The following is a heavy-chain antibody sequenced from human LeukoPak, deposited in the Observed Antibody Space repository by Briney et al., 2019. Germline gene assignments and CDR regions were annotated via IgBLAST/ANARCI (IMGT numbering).Heavy chain of an antibody. V-gene: IGHV3-30*02. CDR2: IWYDGSNK. CDR1: GFTFSSYG. CDR3: AKDGCSGGSCQADY. D-gene: IGHD2-15*01. Sequence: GGSLRLSCAASGFTFSSYGMHWVRQAPGKGLEWVSLIWYDGSNKYYADSVKGRFAISRDNSRNTLYLQMNSLRYEDTAVYYCAKDGCSGGSCQADYWGQGTLVTVSS. J-gene: IGHJ4*02.